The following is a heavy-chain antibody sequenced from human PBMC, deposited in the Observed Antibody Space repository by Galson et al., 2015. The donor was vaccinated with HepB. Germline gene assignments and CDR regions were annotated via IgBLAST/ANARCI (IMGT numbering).Heavy chain of an antibody. J-gene: IGHJ3*02. CDR1: GFTVSSNY. V-gene: IGHV3-66*02. CDR2: IYSGGST. CDR3: ARDQVWFGGAFDI. Sequence: SLRLSCAASGFTVSSNYMSWVRQAPGKGLEWVSVIYSGGSTYYADSVKGRFTISRDNSKNTLYLRMNSLRAEDTAVYYCARDQVWFGGAFDIWGQGTMVTVSS. D-gene: IGHD3-10*01.